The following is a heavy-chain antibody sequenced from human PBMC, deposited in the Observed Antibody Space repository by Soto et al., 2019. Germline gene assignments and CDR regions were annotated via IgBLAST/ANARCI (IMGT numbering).Heavy chain of an antibody. CDR1: GYTFTSYG. CDR3: ARLKWLRPDHAYYYYDYMDV. CDR2: ISAYNGTT. V-gene: IGHV1-18*01. J-gene: IGHJ6*03. D-gene: IGHD5-12*01. Sequence: QVQLVQSGAEVKKPGASVKVSCKASGYTFTSYGISWVRQAPGQGLAWMGWISAYNGTTNYAQKLQGRVTMTTDTSTSTAYMELRSLRSDDTAVYYCARLKWLRPDHAYYYYDYMDVWGKGTTVTVSS.